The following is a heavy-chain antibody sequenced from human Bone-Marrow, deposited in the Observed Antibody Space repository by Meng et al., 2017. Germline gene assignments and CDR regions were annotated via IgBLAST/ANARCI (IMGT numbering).Heavy chain of an antibody. CDR3: SGHVDY. Sequence: LVEAWGGFVKPGGSLRFSYAASGFTFSNAWMTWVRQAPGKGLKWIGRMKSNVDGGTVDYAAAVKGRFFISRDDSENTFYLQMNSLKTEDTAVYYCSGHVDYWGHGTLVTVSS. CDR2: MKSNVDGGTV. CDR1: GFTFSNAW. J-gene: IGHJ4*01. V-gene: IGHV3-15*01.